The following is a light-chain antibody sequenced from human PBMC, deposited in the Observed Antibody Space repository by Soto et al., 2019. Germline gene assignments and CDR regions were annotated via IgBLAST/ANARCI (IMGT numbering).Light chain of an antibody. CDR2: DAS. CDR3: QQRSNGPPVT. CDR1: QSVSSY. J-gene: IGKJ4*01. V-gene: IGKV3-11*01. Sequence: EIVLTQSPATLSLSPGERATLSCRASQSVSSYLAWYQQKPGQAPRLLIYDASNRATGIPARFSGSGSGTDFTHAISSLEAEDFAIYYCQQRSNGPPVTFGGGTKVEIK.